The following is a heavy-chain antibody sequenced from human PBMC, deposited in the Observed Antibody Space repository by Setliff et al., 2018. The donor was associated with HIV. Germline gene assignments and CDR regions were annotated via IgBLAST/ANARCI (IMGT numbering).Heavy chain of an antibody. D-gene: IGHD1-20*01. Sequence: ASETLSLTCAVYRRSFSHYYWTWIRQSPGKRLEWIAEINKESTTFNNPSLKSRLIMSLDTSRNEVSLRLNSLTAADTATYFCARVRFSFNNVRCFDLWGPGTRVTVSS. CDR2: INKESTT. CDR1: RRSFSHYY. CDR3: ARVRFSFNNVRCFDL. J-gene: IGHJ2*01. V-gene: IGHV4-34*01.